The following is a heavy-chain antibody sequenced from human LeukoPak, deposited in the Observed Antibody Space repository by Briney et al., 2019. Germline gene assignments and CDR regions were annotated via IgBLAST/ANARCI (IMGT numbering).Heavy chain of an antibody. CDR1: GGSISSYY. J-gene: IGHJ4*02. V-gene: IGHV4-59*01. CDR2: IYYRGST. Sequence: SETLSLTCTVSGGSISSYYWSWIRQPPGKGLEWIGYIYYRGSTNYNPSLKSRVTISVDTSKNQFSLKLSSVTAADTAVYYCARVHSSSWYYFDYWGQGTLVTVSS. CDR3: ARVHSSSWYYFDY. D-gene: IGHD6-13*01.